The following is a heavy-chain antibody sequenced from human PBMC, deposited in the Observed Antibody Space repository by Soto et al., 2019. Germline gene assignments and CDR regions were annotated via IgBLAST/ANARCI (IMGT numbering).Heavy chain of an antibody. CDR3: ARHAAYCISTSCYSRYYRPTNHGMDV. Sequence: PGESLKISCKGSGYSFTSYWIGWVRQMPGKGLEWMGIIYPGDSDTRYSPSFQGQVTISADKSISTAYLQWSSLKASDTAMYYWARHAAYCISTSCYSRYYRPTNHGMDVWGQGTTVTVSS. CDR1: GYSFTSYW. V-gene: IGHV5-51*01. D-gene: IGHD2-2*01. CDR2: IYPGDSDT. J-gene: IGHJ6*02.